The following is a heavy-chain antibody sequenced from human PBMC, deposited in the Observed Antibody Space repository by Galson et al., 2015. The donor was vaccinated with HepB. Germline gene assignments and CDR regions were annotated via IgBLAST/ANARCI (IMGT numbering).Heavy chain of an antibody. D-gene: IGHD6-6*01. CDR3: ARGPSLEGRPLDS. V-gene: IGHV4-4*02. CDR2: LYPTGTI. Sequence: SETLSLTCAVSGASVSSRHWWTWVRQPPGKGLDWIGELYPTGTINYNPSLRSRVTISLDKSRNLFSLNLTSVTAADTAIYYCARGPSLEGRPLDSWGQGTLVPVSS. CDR1: GASVSSRHW. J-gene: IGHJ5*01.